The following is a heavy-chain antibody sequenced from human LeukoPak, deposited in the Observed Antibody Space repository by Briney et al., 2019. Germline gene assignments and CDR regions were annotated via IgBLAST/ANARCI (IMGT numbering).Heavy chain of an antibody. CDR3: ASLADYYDSSGYRGDFDY. Sequence: SETLSLTCAVYGGSFSGYYWSWIRQPPGKGLEWIGEINHSGSTNYNPSLKSRVTISVDTSKNQLSLKLSSVTAADTAVYYCASLADYYDSSGYRGDFDYWGQGTLVTVSS. J-gene: IGHJ4*02. CDR2: INHSGST. CDR1: GGSFSGYY. D-gene: IGHD3-22*01. V-gene: IGHV4-34*01.